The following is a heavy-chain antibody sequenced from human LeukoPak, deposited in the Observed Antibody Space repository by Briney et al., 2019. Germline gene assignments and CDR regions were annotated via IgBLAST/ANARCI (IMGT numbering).Heavy chain of an antibody. CDR1: GFTFSDYS. Sequence: GGSLRLSCAASGFTFSDYSVNWVRQAPGKGLEWVSCFTGNSNYIYYADSVKGRFTISRDNAKNSLYLEMDSLRVENMAVYFCARDSGDFWSGNWVGQYYYMDVWGKGTTVTVSS. V-gene: IGHV3-21*01. D-gene: IGHD3-3*01. J-gene: IGHJ6*03. CDR2: FTGNSNYI. CDR3: ARDSGDFWSGNWVGQYYYMDV.